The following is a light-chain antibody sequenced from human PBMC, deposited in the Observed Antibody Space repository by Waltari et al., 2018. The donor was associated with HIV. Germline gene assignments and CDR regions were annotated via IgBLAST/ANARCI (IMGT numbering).Light chain of an antibody. CDR2: DAS. CDR3: QHYENLPIT. CDR1: KDISNN. V-gene: IGKV1-33*01. J-gene: IGKJ5*01. Sequence: DIQMTQSPSSLSASVGDRVTITCQANKDISNNLNWYQQKPGKAPKLLIFDASNFEIGVLSRFSGRGSGTDFTPTINSLQPEDIATYYCQHYENLPITFGQGTRLEIK.